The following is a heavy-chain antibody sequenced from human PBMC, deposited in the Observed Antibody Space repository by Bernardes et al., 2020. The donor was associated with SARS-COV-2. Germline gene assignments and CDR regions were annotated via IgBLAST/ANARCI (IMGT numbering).Heavy chain of an antibody. Sequence: GGSLRLSCAASGFTFSSYSMNWVRQAPGKGLEWVSYISSSSSTIYYADSVKGRFTISRDNAKNSLYLQMNSLRAEDTAVYYCARDQRITIFGVVINPSYYMDVWGKGTTVTVSS. J-gene: IGHJ6*03. V-gene: IGHV3-48*04. CDR1: GFTFSSYS. CDR2: ISSSSSTI. CDR3: ARDQRITIFGVVINPSYYMDV. D-gene: IGHD3-3*01.